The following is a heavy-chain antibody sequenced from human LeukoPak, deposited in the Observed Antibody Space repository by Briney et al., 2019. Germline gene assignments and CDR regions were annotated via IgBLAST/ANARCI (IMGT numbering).Heavy chain of an antibody. Sequence: SETLSLTCAVHGGSFSGYYWSWIRQSPGKGLEWIGSIYYSGSTYYNPSLKSRVTISVDTSKNQFSLKLSSVTAADTAVYYCARHAYSYGTYYFDYWGQGTLVTVSS. D-gene: IGHD5-18*01. CDR2: IYYSGST. CDR3: ARHAYSYGTYYFDY. V-gene: IGHV4-34*01. CDR1: GGSFSGYY. J-gene: IGHJ4*02.